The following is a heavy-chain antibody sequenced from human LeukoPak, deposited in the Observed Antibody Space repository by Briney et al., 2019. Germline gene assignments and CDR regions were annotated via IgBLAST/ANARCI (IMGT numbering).Heavy chain of an antibody. CDR1: GFTFRSHD. CDR3: VREGPRGLAFDI. D-gene: IGHD3/OR15-3a*01. V-gene: IGHV3-23*01. Sequence: GGSLRLSCAASGFTFRSHDMSWVRQAPGKGLEWVSGISASGGSTFYADSVRGRFTISRDNSKNTLYLQMNGLRVEDTAVYYCVREGPRGLAFDIWGQGTMVTVSS. CDR2: ISASGGST. J-gene: IGHJ3*02.